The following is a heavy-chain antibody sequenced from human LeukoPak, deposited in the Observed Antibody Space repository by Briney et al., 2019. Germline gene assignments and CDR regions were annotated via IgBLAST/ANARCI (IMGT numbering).Heavy chain of an antibody. Sequence: GGSLRLSCAASGFTFSTYTMNWVRQAPGKGLEWVSSISDSSSYIYYADSVKGRFTISRDNAKNSLYLQMNSLRAEDTAVYYCARTNYGSGSYQYWGQGTLVTVSS. D-gene: IGHD3-10*01. CDR1: GFTFSTYT. CDR3: ARTNYGSGSYQY. CDR2: ISDSSSYI. J-gene: IGHJ4*02. V-gene: IGHV3-21*01.